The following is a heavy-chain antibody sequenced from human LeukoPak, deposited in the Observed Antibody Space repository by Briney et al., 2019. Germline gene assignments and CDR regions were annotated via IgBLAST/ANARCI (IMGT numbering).Heavy chain of an antibody. CDR1: GFTFSSYA. J-gene: IGHJ4*02. CDR2: ISNSGRNI. D-gene: IGHD2-21*01. Sequence: PGGSLRLSCVASGFTFSSYAMSWVRQTPGKGLEWVSGISNSGRNIYYTESVKGRFTISRHNSQNTLYLQMDSLKADDTALYYCAKDRAICGIEYIDSWGQGTLVTVSS. V-gene: IGHV3-23*01. CDR3: AKDRAICGIEYIDS.